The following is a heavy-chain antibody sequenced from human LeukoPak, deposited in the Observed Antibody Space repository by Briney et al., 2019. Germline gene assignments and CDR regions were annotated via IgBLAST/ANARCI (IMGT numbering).Heavy chain of an antibody. Sequence: PGGSLRLSCAASGSTFSSYWMSWVRQAPGKGLEWVADIKQDGSEKYYVDSVKGRFTISRDNAKNSLYLQMNSLRAEDTAVYYCARDPAYDFWSGYYTDYWGQGTLVTVSS. CDR3: ARDPAYDFWSGYYTDY. V-gene: IGHV3-7*01. CDR1: GSTFSSYW. J-gene: IGHJ4*02. D-gene: IGHD3-3*01. CDR2: IKQDGSEK.